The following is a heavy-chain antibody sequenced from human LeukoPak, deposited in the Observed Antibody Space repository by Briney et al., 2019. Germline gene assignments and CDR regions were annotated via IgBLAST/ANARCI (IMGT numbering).Heavy chain of an antibody. CDR2: ISGSGGST. J-gene: IGHJ4*02. V-gene: IGHV3-23*01. D-gene: IGHD6-13*01. CDR1: GFTFSSYA. CDR3: AKWSSSWYVGYYFDY. Sequence: GGTLRLSCAASGFTFSSYAMSWVRQAPGKGLEWVSAISGSGGSTYYADSVKGRFTISRDNSKNTLYLQMNSLRAEDTAVYYCAKWSSSWYVGYYFDYWGQGTLVTVSS.